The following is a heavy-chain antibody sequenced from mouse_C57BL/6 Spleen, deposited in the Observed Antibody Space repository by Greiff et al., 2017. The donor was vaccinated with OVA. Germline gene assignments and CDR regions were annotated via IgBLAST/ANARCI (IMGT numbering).Heavy chain of an antibody. CDR3: ARSGGNYAMEY. J-gene: IGHJ4*01. Sequence: VQLQQSGAELVRPGTSVKVSCKASGYAFTNYLIEWVKQRPGQGLEWIGVINPGSGGTNYNEKFKGKATLTADKSSSTAYMQLSSLTAEDSAVYFCARSGGNYAMEYWGQGTSVTVSS. CDR1: GYAFTNYL. D-gene: IGHD3-1*01. V-gene: IGHV1-54*01. CDR2: INPGSGGT.